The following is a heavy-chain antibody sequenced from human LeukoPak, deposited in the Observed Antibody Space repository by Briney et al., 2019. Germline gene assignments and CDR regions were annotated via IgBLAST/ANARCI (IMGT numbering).Heavy chain of an antibody. CDR1: GCTFSSYS. CDR2: ISSSSSYI. J-gene: IGHJ4*02. V-gene: IGHV3-21*01. D-gene: IGHD1/OR15-1a*01. Sequence: GGSLRLSCAASGCTFSSYSMNWVRQAPGKGLEWVSSISSSSSYIYYTDSVKGRFTISRDNAKNSLYLQMNSLRAEDTAVYYCARDLEVGNSLSALDYWGQGTLVTVSS. CDR3: ARDLEVGNSLSALDY.